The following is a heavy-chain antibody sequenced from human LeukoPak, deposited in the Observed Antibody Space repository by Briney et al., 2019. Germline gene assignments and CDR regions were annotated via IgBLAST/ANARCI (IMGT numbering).Heavy chain of an antibody. CDR2: IWYDGSNK. J-gene: IGHJ4*02. CDR1: GFTFNSYG. V-gene: IGHV3-33*03. Sequence: GGSLRLSCAASGFTFNSYGMHWVRQAPGKGLEWVAGIWYDGSNKYCADSVKGRVTISRDNSKKTLYLQMNSLRAEDTAVYYCAKGLPLFYYDSSGPIDYWGQGTLVTVSS. CDR3: AKGLPLFYYDSSGPIDY. D-gene: IGHD3-22*01.